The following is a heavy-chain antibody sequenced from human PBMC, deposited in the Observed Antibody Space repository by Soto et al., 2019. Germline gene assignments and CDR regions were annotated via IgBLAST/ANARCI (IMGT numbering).Heavy chain of an antibody. Sequence: PGGSLRLSCAASGFTFSDYYMSWIRQAPGKGLEWVSSIGTAGDTYYAVSVKGRFTIYRDNAKNSLSLQMNSLRAGDIALYFCAKSQEIGTHFFDSWGQGTQVTVSS. D-gene: IGHD6-13*01. V-gene: IGHV3-13*01. J-gene: IGHJ4*02. CDR2: IGTAGDT. CDR1: GFTFSDYY. CDR3: AKSQEIGTHFFDS.